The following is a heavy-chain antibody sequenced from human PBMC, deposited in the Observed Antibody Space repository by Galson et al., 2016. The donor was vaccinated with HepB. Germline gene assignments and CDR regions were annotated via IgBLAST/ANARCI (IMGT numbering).Heavy chain of an antibody. V-gene: IGHV5-10-1*01. CDR3: ARVPRQCDLTNCEAYFDY. D-gene: IGHD7-27*01. CDR2: IDPTDSYT. J-gene: IGHJ4*02. Sequence: QSGAEVEKPGESLTISCRASGYRFTGSWIAWVRQMPGEGLEWMGRIDPTDSYTNYSPSFEGHVTISADKSITTVYLQWRSLRTSDSAMYFCARVPRQCDLTNCEAYFDYWGQGSLVVVAS. CDR1: GYRFTGSW.